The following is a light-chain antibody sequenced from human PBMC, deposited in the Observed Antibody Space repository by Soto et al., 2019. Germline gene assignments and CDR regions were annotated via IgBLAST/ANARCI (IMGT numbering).Light chain of an antibody. CDR3: QQYYSYPWT. CDR2: AAS. Sequence: DIQMTHSPSSLSASVGDRVTITCRASQDIQNALGWYQQKPGKAPKRLIYAASTLQSGVPSRFSGSGSGTDFTLTISCLQSEDFATYYCQQYYSYPWTFGQGTKVDIK. V-gene: IGKV1-17*01. J-gene: IGKJ1*01. CDR1: QDIQNA.